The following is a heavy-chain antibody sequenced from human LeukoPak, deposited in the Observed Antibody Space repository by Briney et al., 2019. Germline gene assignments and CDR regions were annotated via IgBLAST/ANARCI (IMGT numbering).Heavy chain of an antibody. D-gene: IGHD5-18*01. Sequence: PSETLSLTCTVSGGSISSSSYYWGWIRQPPGKGLEWIGNIYYSGSTNYNPSLNSRVTISVDTSKNQFSLKLSSVTAADTAVYYCAMGYNYGSLNAPFDYWGQGTLVTVSS. CDR3: AMGYNYGSLNAPFDY. V-gene: IGHV4-39*07. CDR2: IYYSGST. J-gene: IGHJ4*02. CDR1: GGSISSSSYY.